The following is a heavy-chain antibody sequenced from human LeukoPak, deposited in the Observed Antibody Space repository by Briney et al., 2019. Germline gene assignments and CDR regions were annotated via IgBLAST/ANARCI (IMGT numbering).Heavy chain of an antibody. D-gene: IGHD2-15*01. J-gene: IGHJ4*02. V-gene: IGHV3-74*01. CDR3: ACYGIAPPH. CDR2: INNDGSST. Sequence: QPGGSLRLSCAASGFTFSSYWMHWVRQAPGKGLVWVSHINNDGSSTNYADSVKGRFTISRDNAKNTLYLQMNSLRTEDTAVYYCACYGIAPPHWGQGALVTVSS. CDR1: GFTFSSYW.